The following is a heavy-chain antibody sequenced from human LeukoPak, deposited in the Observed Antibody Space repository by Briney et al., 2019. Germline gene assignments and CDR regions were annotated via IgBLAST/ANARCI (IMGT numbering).Heavy chain of an antibody. Sequence: SETLSLTCTVSGRSISTYYWSWIRHPPGKGLEWIGYIYYTGSPSYNPSLKSRVTMSLAASKNQFSLELNSVTPADTAVYYWARGGNYWPQWWFDPWGRGTLVSVSS. D-gene: IGHD1-26*01. CDR1: GRSISTYY. CDR2: IYYTGSP. V-gene: IGHV4-59*01. CDR3: ARGGNYWPQWWFDP. J-gene: IGHJ5*02.